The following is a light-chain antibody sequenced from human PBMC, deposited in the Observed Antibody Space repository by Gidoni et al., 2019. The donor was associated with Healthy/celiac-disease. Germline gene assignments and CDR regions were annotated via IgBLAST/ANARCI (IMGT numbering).Light chain of an antibody. CDR1: QSVSSY. CDR2: DAS. Sequence: EIVLTQSPATLSLSPGERATLSCRASQSVSSYLAWYQQKPGQAPRLLIYDASNRATGIPARFSGSGSGTDFTLTISGLEPEDFAVYYCQQRSNWPPGLTFXGXTKVEIK. V-gene: IGKV3-11*01. CDR3: QQRSNWPPGLT. J-gene: IGKJ4*01.